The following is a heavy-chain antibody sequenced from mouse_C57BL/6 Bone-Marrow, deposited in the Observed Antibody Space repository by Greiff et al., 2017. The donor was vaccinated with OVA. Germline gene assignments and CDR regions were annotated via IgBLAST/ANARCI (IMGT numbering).Heavy chain of an antibody. V-gene: IGHV5-4*03. CDR1: GFTFSSYP. J-gene: IGHJ2*01. CDR2: ISDGGSYT. CDR3: ARGGWDGYFDY. D-gene: IGHD4-1*01. Sequence: EVKLVESGGGLVKPGGSLKLSCAASGFTFSSYPMSWVRQTPEKRLEWVATISDGGSYTYYPDNVKGRFTISRDNAKNNLYLQMSHLKSEDTAMYYCARGGWDGYFDYWGQGTTLTVSS.